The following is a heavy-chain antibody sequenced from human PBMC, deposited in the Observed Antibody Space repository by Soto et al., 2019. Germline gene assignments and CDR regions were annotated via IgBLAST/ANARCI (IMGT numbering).Heavy chain of an antibody. CDR1: GFTFSGYS. CDR2: ISSTSIYI. CDR3: ARVSAVIYFVY. D-gene: IGHD2-21*01. J-gene: IGHJ4*02. V-gene: IGHV3-21*01. Sequence: EVQLVESGGGLVKPGGSLRLSCAASGFTFSGYSMNWVRQAPGKGLEWVSSISSTSIYIYYADSVKGRFTISRDNAKNSLDLQMNSLRAEDTAVYYCARVSAVIYFVYWGQGTLVTVSS.